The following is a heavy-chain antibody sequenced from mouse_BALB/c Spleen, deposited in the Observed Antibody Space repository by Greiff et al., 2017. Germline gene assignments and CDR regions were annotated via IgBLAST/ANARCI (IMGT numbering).Heavy chain of an antibody. V-gene: IGHV7-3*02. J-gene: IGHJ4*01. CDR1: GFTFTDYY. CDR3: ARGEDYFGSSYVTVAMDY. CDR2: IRNKANGYTT. Sequence: EVMLVESGGGLVQPGGSLRLSCATSGFTFTDYYMSWVRQPPGKALEWLGFIRNKANGYTTEYSASVKGRFTISRDNSQSILYLQMNTLRAEDSATYYCARGEDYFGSSYVTVAMDYLGQGTSVTVSS. D-gene: IGHD1-1*01.